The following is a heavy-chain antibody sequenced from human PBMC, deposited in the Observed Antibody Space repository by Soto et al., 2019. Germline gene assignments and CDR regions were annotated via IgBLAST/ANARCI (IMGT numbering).Heavy chain of an antibody. CDR2: IYYTGST. Sequence: PSETLSLPCTVSGGSMSSNYWTWIRQSPGKGREWIGYIYYTGSTKYNPSLKSRVTISLGTSKNQFSLRLTSVTSADTAVYYCARGGSYGDFFDYWGQGAQVTVSS. J-gene: IGHJ4*02. D-gene: IGHD4-17*01. CDR1: GGSMSSNY. CDR3: ARGGSYGDFFDY. V-gene: IGHV4-59*01.